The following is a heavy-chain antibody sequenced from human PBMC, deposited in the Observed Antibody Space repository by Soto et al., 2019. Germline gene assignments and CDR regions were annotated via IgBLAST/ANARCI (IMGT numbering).Heavy chain of an antibody. CDR1: GFTFDSYA. CDR3: AKDPHNDFWSGYSYYFDY. J-gene: IGHJ4*02. Sequence: EVHLLESGGGLVQPGGSLRLSCAASGFTFDSYAMSWVRQAPGKGLEWVSSISGSGGTTYYADSVKGRFIVSRDNPKNTFYQQMNSVRAEDTAVYYCAKDPHNDFWSGYSYYFDYWGQGTLVTVSS. CDR2: ISGSGGTT. V-gene: IGHV3-23*01. D-gene: IGHD3-3*01.